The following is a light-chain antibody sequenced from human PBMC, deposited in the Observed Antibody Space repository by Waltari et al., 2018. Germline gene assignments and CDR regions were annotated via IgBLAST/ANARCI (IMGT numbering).Light chain of an antibody. CDR3: QQYFSSPLS. Sequence: DIVMTQSPDSLSVSLGERATINCKSSLSILHSSQNKNYLAWYQQKSGQSPKLLIYAASTRESGVPDRFGGSGSGTDFTLTISGLQAEDVAVYYCQQYFSSPLSFGPGTKVDIK. V-gene: IGKV4-1*01. CDR2: AAS. CDR1: LSILHSSQNKNY. J-gene: IGKJ3*01.